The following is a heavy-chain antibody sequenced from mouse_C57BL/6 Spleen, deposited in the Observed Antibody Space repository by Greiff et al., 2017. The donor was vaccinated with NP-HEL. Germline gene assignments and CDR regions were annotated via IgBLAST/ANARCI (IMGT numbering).Heavy chain of an antibody. CDR2: INPYNGGT. V-gene: IGHV1-19*01. CDR1: GYTFTDYY. J-gene: IGHJ1*03. D-gene: IGHD2-1*01. Sequence: EVQLQQSGPVLVKPGASVKMSCKASGYTFTDYYMNWVKQSPGKSLEWIGVINPYNGGTSYNQKFKGKATLTVNKSSSTAYMELNSLTSEDSAVYYCARDGNYLRPHWYFDVWGTGTTVTVSS. CDR3: ARDGNYLRPHWYFDV.